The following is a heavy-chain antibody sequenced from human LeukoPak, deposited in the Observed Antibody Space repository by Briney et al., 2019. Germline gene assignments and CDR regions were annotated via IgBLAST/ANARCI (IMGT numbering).Heavy chain of an antibody. V-gene: IGHV4-39*01. CDR3: ARSSGWFGRFDY. D-gene: IGHD6-19*01. CDR1: GGSISSSSYY. Sequence: SQTLSLTCTVAGGSISSSSYYWGWIRQPPGKGLEWIGSIYYSGNTYYNPSLKSRVTISVDTSKNQFSLKVSSVIAEDTAVYYCARSSGWFGRFDYWGQGTLVTVSS. CDR2: IYYSGNT. J-gene: IGHJ4*02.